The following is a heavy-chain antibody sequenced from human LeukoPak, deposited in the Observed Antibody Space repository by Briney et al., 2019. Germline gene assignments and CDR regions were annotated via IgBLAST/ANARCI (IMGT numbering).Heavy chain of an antibody. D-gene: IGHD2-2*01. V-gene: IGHV1-2*02. J-gene: IGHJ6*03. CDR2: INPNSGGT. CDR1: GYTFTGYY. CDR3: ARSPIVVVPAAILRHYYYYMDV. Sequence: GASVKVSCKASGYTFTGYYMHWVRQAPGQGLEWMGWINPNSGGTNYAQKFQGRATMTRDTSISTAYMELSRLRSDDTAVYYCARSPIVVVPAAILRHYYYYMDVWGKGTTVTVSS.